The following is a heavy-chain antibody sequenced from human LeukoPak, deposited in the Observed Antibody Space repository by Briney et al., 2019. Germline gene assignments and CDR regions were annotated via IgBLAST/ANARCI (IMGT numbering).Heavy chain of an antibody. CDR2: FDPEDGET. J-gene: IGHJ3*02. CDR1: GYTFTGYY. Sequence: ASVKVSCKASGYTFTGYYMHWVRQAPGKGLEWMGGFDPEDGETIYAQKFQGRVTMTEDTSTDTAYMELSSLRSEDTAVYYCATVPLGIVVVTGNAFDIWGQGTMVTVSS. CDR3: ATVPLGIVVVTGNAFDI. D-gene: IGHD2-21*02. V-gene: IGHV1-24*01.